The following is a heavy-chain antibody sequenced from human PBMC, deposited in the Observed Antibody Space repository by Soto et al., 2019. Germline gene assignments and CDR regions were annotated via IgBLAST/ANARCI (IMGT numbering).Heavy chain of an antibody. V-gene: IGHV1-18*01. J-gene: IGHJ4*02. Sequence: ASVKVSCKASGYTFTSYGISWVRQAPGQGLEWMGWISAYNGNTNYAQKLQGRVTMTTDTSTSTAYMELRSLRSDDTAVYYCATLRFLEWLLSYWGQGTLVTVSS. CDR1: GYTFTSYG. CDR2: ISAYNGNT. D-gene: IGHD3-3*01. CDR3: ATLRFLEWLLSY.